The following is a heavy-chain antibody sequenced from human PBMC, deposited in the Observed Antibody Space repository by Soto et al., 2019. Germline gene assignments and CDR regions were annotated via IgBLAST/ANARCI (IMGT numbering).Heavy chain of an antibody. Sequence: ASVKVSCKTSGRSLISFAFSWVRQTPGHGLEWMGGVIPAFATTNYAQKFQGRVSSIADKVANTVDLDVTSLTSEDTAVYFCGRGNEQLVASHYDIAVWGQGTAATVSS. CDR1: GRSLISFA. V-gene: IGHV1-69*06. J-gene: IGHJ6*02. CDR2: VIPAFATT. D-gene: IGHD3-16*01. CDR3: GRGNEQLVASHYDIAV.